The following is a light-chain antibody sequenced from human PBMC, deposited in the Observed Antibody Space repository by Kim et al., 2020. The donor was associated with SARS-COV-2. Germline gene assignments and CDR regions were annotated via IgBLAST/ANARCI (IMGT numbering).Light chain of an antibody. CDR1: DNIWNN. J-gene: IGKJ4*01. V-gene: IGKV1-33*01. CDR3: QQYDNLPLT. Sequence: ASVGDRVTITWQERDNIWNNLNWYQWKQGKAPKLLIYETSNLETGVPPRVRGSGSGTEFSLTISAVQAEDFATYYCQQYDNLPLTFGGGTKVDIK. CDR2: ETS.